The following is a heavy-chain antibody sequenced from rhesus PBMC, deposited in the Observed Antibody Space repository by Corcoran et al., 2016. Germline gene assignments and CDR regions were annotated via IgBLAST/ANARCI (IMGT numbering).Heavy chain of an antibody. CDR3: ASGPLSQLDY. CDR1: GVSLRSSNW. J-gene: IGHJ4*01. V-gene: IGHV4-93*01. CDR2: IHGSSGST. Sequence: QVQLQESGPAVVKPSETLSLTCAVSGVSLRSSNWLSWFRQSPGKGLEGTGGIHGSSGSTAYNPSLESRVTIAKDTSKNHVSLKLTSVTAADTAVYYCASGPLSQLDYWGQGVLVTVSS.